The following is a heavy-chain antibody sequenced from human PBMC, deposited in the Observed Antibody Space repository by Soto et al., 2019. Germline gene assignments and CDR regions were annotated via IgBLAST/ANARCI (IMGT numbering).Heavy chain of an antibody. CDR1: GYTFTSYD. Sequence: ASVKVSCKASGYTFTSYDINWVRQATGQGLEWMGWMNPNSGNTGYAQKFQGRVTMTRNTSISTAYMELSSLRSEDTAVYYCARGRVYYDSSGYSAPLDYWGQGTLVTVSS. J-gene: IGHJ4*02. CDR2: MNPNSGNT. D-gene: IGHD3-22*01. CDR3: ARGRVYYDSSGYSAPLDY. V-gene: IGHV1-8*01.